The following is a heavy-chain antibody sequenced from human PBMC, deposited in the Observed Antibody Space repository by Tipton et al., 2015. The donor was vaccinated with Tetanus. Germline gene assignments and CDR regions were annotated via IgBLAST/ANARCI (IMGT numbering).Heavy chain of an antibody. J-gene: IGHJ4*02. CDR2: IIPIFGTA. CDR3: ASSVYYDSSGYYYVGYYFDY. Sequence: QLVQSGAEVKKPGSSVKVSCKASGGTFSSYAISWVRQAPGQGLEWMGGIIPIFGTANYAQKFQGRVTITADESTSTAYMELSSLRSEDTAVYYCASSVYYDSSGYYYVGYYFDYWGQGTLVTVSS. V-gene: IGHV1-69*01. CDR1: GGTFSSYA. D-gene: IGHD3-22*01.